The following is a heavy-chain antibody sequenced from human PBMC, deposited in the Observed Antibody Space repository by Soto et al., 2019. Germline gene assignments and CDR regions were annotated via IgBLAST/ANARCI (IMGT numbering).Heavy chain of an antibody. CDR1: GYIFTGYH. CDR3: ARDARGTRGFDEMDI. D-gene: IGHD3-9*01. Sequence: ASVKVSCKASGYIFTGYHIHWVRQAPGRGLEWMGWINPNSGDTEYAQNFQGRVTMTRDTSFNLVYMEMSGLMSDDAAVYYCARDARGTRGFDEMDIWGQGTTVTVSS. V-gene: IGHV1-2*02. J-gene: IGHJ6*02. CDR2: INPNSGDT.